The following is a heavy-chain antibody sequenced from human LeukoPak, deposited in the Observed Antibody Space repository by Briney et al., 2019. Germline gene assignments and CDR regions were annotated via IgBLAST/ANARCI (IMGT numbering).Heavy chain of an antibody. CDR1: GFTFNTYN. CDR2: ISSSSGTI. V-gene: IGHV3-48*01. D-gene: IGHD2-8*02. CDR3: VRDFHVRLYETGGYSY. J-gene: IGHJ4*02. Sequence: GGSLRLSCAASGFTFNTYNMNWVRQAPGKGLEWVSYISSSSGTIYYADSVKGRFTISRDNAKNSLYLQMNSLRAEDTAIYYCVRDFHVRLYETGGYSYWGQGTLVTVSS.